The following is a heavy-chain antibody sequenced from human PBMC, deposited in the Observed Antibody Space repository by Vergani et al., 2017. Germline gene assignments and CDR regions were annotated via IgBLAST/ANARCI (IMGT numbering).Heavy chain of an antibody. CDR1: GFTFSSYA. CDR2: ISSSGSTI. CDR3: ARDGITMVRGVFDY. D-gene: IGHD3-10*01. V-gene: IGHV3-48*03. Sequence: EVQLLESGGGLVQPGGSLRLSCAASGFTFSSYAMSWVRQAPGKGLEWVSYISSSGSTIYYADSVKGRFTISRDNAKNSLYLQMNSLRAEDTAVYYCARDGITMVRGVFDYWGQGTLVTVSS. J-gene: IGHJ4*02.